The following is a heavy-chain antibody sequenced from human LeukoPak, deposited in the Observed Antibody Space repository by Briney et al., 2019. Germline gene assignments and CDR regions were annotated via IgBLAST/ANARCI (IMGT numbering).Heavy chain of an antibody. CDR1: GFSFNTYW. V-gene: IGHV3-7*04. CDR3: ARVRGDRDILTGYFKLYFDY. Sequence: GGSLTLSCAASGFSFNTYWMTWVRQAPGKGLEWVANIKQEGSEKDYVDSVKGRFTISRDNGKNSLYLEMNSLRGDDTAVYYCARVRGDRDILTGYFKLYFDYWGQGTLVTVSS. J-gene: IGHJ4*02. D-gene: IGHD3-9*01. CDR2: IKQEGSEK.